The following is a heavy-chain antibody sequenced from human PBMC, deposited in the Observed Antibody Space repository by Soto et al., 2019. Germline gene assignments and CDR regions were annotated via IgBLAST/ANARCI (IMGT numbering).Heavy chain of an antibody. Sequence: GGSLRLSCAASGFTHNSYWMHWVRQAPGMGLVWVSAISGSGGSTYYADSVKGRFTISRDNSKNTLYLQMNSLRAEDTAVYYCAKDLLQQLDSSDYGMDVWGQGTTVTVSS. CDR3: AKDLLQQLDSSDYGMDV. J-gene: IGHJ6*02. D-gene: IGHD6-13*01. CDR1: GFTHNSYW. CDR2: ISGSGGST. V-gene: IGHV3-23*01.